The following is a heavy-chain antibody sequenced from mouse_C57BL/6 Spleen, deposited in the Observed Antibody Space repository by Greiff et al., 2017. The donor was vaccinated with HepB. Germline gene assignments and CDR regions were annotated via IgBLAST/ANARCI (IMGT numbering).Heavy chain of an antibody. CDR2: TNPTNGRT. CDR1: GYTFTSYW. Sequence: VQLQQSGAELVKAGASVKMSCMASGYTFTSYWMHWVKQRLGQGLEWFAETNPTNGRTYYNEKFKSKATLTVDKSSSTAYMLLSGPTFEDSAVYYCARIKKIVATYVDYWGQGTTLTVSS. J-gene: IGHJ2*01. V-gene: IGHV1S81*02. CDR3: ARIKKIVATYVDY. D-gene: IGHD1-1*01.